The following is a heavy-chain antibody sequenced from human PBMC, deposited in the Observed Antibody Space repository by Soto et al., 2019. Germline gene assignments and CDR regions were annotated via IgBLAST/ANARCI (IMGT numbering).Heavy chain of an antibody. CDR3: ARDGPAADFDY. CDR1: GFTFSGYE. J-gene: IGHJ4*02. CDR2: ISDNGGTI. D-gene: IGHD6-13*01. Sequence: PGGSLRLSCSASGFTFSGYEMNWVRQAPGKGLEWVSYISDNGGTIYYADSVKGRFTISRDNAKKSLYLQMNSLRAEDTAVYYCARDGPAADFDYRGPGSLVTVSS. V-gene: IGHV3-48*03.